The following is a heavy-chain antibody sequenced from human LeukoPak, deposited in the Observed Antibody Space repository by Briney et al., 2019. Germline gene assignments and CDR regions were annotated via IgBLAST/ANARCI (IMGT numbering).Heavy chain of an antibody. CDR2: IYYSGST. CDR3: ARGPSYSSSWYKQFDY. D-gene: IGHD6-13*01. J-gene: IGHJ4*02. Sequence: SETLSLTCTVSGGSISSGDYYWSWIRQPPGKGLEWIVYIYYSGSTYYNPSLKSRVTISVDTSKNQFSLKLSSVTAADTAVYYCARGPSYSSSWYKQFDYWGQGTLVTVSS. V-gene: IGHV4-30-4*01. CDR1: GGSISSGDYY.